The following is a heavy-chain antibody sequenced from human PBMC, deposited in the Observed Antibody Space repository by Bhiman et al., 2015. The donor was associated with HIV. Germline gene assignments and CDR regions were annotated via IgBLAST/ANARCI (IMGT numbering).Heavy chain of an antibody. CDR3: ARSTKYCSPTSCYRVHYGMDV. V-gene: IGHV3-7*01. D-gene: IGHD2-2*01. CDR1: GFTFSNYW. Sequence: EVLLVESGGGLVQPGGSLRLSCAASGFTFSNYWMSWVRQAPGKGLQWVANLNQDGSEKFYVASVKGRFTISRDSAKNSLDLQMNSLRTEDTAVYYCARSTKYCSPTSCYRVHYGMDVWGQGTTVTVSS. CDR2: LNQDGSEK. J-gene: IGHJ6*02.